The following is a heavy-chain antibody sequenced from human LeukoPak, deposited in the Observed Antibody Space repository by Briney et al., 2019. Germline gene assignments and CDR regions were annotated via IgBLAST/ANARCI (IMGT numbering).Heavy chain of an antibody. D-gene: IGHD2-21*01. CDR2: IKEDGSEI. Sequence: GGSLRLSCAASGFPFNTYWMTWVRQAPGKGLEWVANIKEDGSEIYYVDSVKGRFTISRDNAKNSLYLQMNSLRVEDTALYYCAGQYVIAAVPVGLKYWGQGTRVIVSS. J-gene: IGHJ4*02. CDR1: GFPFNTYW. CDR3: AGQYVIAAVPVGLKY. V-gene: IGHV3-7*01.